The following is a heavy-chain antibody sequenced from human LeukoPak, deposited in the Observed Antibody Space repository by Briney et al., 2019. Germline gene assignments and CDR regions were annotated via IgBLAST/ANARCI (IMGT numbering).Heavy chain of an antibody. J-gene: IGHJ5*02. V-gene: IGHV4-59*08. D-gene: IGHD1-14*01. CDR2: IHHSGET. Sequence: SETLSLTCSVSGASINSHWWSWIRQPPGRGLEWIAYIHHSGETNYNPSLKSRVTISLDTSKNQVSLMLTSVTAADTAVYFCATHFLFVSNHYSYWFDPWGQGTLVTVSS. CDR3: ATHFLFVSNHYSYWFDP. CDR1: GASINSHW.